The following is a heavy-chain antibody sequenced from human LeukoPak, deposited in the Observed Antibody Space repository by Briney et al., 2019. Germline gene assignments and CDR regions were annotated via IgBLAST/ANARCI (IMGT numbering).Heavy chain of an antibody. J-gene: IGHJ2*01. CDR3: ASPPLTLTGRPDWYFDL. V-gene: IGHV4-39*01. CDR2: IYYSGST. CDR1: GGSISSSSYY. D-gene: IGHD7-27*01. Sequence: SETLSLTCTVSGGSISSSSYYWGWIRQPPGKGLEWIGSIYYSGSTYYNPSLKSRVTISVDTSKNQFSLKLGSVTAADTAVYYCASPPLTLTGRPDWYFDLWGRGNLVTVSS.